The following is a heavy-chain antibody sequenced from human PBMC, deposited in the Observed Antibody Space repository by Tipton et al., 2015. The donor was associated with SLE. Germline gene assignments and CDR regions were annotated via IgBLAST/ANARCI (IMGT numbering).Heavy chain of an antibody. CDR3: TTDPGRSGPDY. D-gene: IGHD3-10*01. V-gene: IGHV3-23*01. CDR1: GFTFSNYA. Sequence: GSLRLSCAASGFTFSNYAMNWVRQTPGKGLEWVSRISGGGVRTYYADAVKGRFTISRDNSKNTIYLEMSSLRVEDTALYYCTTDPGRSGPDYWGQRFLVTVSS. J-gene: IGHJ4*02. CDR2: ISGGGVRT.